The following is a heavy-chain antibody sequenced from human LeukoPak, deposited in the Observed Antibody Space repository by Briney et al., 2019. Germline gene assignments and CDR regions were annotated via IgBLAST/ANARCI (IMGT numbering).Heavy chain of an antibody. Sequence: SETLSLTCTVSGDSVRTSNYYWSWIRQPPGKGLEWIGYIHYSGSTNYNPSLKSRVTISVDTSKNQFSLKLSSVTAADTAVYYCARDHTTNLAFDIWGQGTMVTVSS. V-gene: IGHV4-61*01. D-gene: IGHD1-26*01. CDR1: GDSVRTSNYY. CDR3: ARDHTTNLAFDI. J-gene: IGHJ3*02. CDR2: IHYSGST.